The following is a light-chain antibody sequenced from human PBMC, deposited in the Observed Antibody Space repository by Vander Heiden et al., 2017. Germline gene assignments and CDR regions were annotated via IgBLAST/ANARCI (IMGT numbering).Light chain of an antibody. V-gene: IGLV3-1*01. CDR1: ILGDKY. CDR3: HAWASSNFVV. CDR2: QDS. Sequence: SQELTPPPSVSVSPGQTASITCSGDILGDKYACWYQQKPGQSPVLVIYQDSKRPSGIPERFSGSNSGNTATLTISGPQAMDEADYYCHAWASSNFVVFGGGTKLTVL. J-gene: IGLJ2*01.